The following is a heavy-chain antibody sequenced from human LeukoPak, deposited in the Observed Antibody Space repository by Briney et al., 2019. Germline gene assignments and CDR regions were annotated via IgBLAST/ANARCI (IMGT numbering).Heavy chain of an antibody. CDR1: GGSITSDY. J-gene: IGHJ4*02. D-gene: IGHD6-13*01. V-gene: IGHV4-59*01. Sequence: SETLSLTCTLSGGSITSDYWSWIRQSPGKGLEWIGYFSYNGSTHYSPSLTSRVAISVDTSRNQLSLKLSSVTAADTAVYYCASGDSSSWFDYWGQGTLVTVSS. CDR3: ASGDSSSWFDY. CDR2: FSYNGST.